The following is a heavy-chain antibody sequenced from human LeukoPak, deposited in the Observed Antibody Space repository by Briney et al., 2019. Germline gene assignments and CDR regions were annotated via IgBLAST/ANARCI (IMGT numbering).Heavy chain of an antibody. Sequence: ASVKVSCKASGYSFTSYYMHWVRQAPGQGLEWMGIINPGGGSTSYAQKFQGRVTMTRDTSTRTVYVELSSLRSEDTAVYYCARESDSGYSSSFNWFDPWGQGTLVTVSS. CDR3: ARESDSGYSSSFNWFDP. D-gene: IGHD6-19*01. J-gene: IGHJ5*02. CDR2: INPGGGST. V-gene: IGHV1-46*01. CDR1: GYSFTSYY.